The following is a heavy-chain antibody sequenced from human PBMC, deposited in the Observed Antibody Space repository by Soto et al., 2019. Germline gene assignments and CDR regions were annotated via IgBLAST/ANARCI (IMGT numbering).Heavy chain of an antibody. CDR3: AIIVSSSDY. D-gene: IGHD2-15*01. V-gene: IGHV3-30-3*01. CDR1: GFTFSSYA. CDR2: ISYDGSNK. Sequence: QVQLVESGGGVVQPGRSLRLSCAASGFTFSSYAMHWVRKAPGKGLEWVAVISYDGSNKYYADSVKGRFTISRDNSKNTLYLQMNSLRAEDTAVYYCAIIVSSSDYWGQGTLVTVSS. J-gene: IGHJ4*02.